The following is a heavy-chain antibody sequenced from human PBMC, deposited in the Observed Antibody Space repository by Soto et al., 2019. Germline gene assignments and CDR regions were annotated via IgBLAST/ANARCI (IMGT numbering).Heavy chain of an antibody. CDR3: ARGLGPYYFDY. Sequence: GASVKVSCKASGYTFTSYTMHWVRQAPGQRLEWMGWINAGNGNTKYSQKFQGRVTITRDTSASTAYMELSSLRSEDTAVYYCARGLGPYYFDYWGQGTLVTVSS. D-gene: IGHD1-26*01. CDR1: GYTFTSYT. CDR2: INAGNGNT. J-gene: IGHJ4*02. V-gene: IGHV1-3*01.